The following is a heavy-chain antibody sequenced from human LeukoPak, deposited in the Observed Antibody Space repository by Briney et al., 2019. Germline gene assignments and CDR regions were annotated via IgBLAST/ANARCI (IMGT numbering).Heavy chain of an antibody. CDR1: GFTFSTYG. J-gene: IGHJ6*03. V-gene: IGHV3-23*01. D-gene: IGHD3-22*01. Sequence: PGGSLRLSCAASGFTFSTYGMSWVRQAPGKGLEWVSAISGNGGSTYYADSVKGRFTISRDNSKNTLYLQMNSLRAEDTTVYYCARGIEVGSGYMDVWGKGTTVTISS. CDR2: ISGNGGST. CDR3: ARGIEVGSGYMDV.